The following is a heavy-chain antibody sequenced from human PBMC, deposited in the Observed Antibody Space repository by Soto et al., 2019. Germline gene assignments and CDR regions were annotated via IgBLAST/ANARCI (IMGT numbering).Heavy chain of an antibody. CDR3: ARGGGYYGSGSYSRRGRYNWFDP. J-gene: IGHJ5*02. Sequence: QVQLVQSGAEVKKPGASVKVSCKASGYTFTSYDINWVRQATGQCLELMGWMNPNTSNTGYAQKFQVRVTMTRNTSISTAYMELSSLRSEDTAVYYCARGGGYYGSGSYSRRGRYNWFDPWGQGTLVTVSS. D-gene: IGHD3-10*01. CDR1: GYTFTSYD. V-gene: IGHV1-8*01. CDR2: MNPNTSNT.